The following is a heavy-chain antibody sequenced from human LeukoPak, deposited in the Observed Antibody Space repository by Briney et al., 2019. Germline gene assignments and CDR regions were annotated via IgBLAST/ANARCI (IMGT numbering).Heavy chain of an antibody. J-gene: IGHJ4*02. D-gene: IGHD1-26*01. CDR3: ARENSGSYREFDY. Sequence: SETPSLTRTLSRGAVTTSDYYLGWARQPPGEGPEWIGDIFYTGKTNYNPSLRSRPTISIDTSKNQFSLKLSSVTAADAAVFYCARENSGSYREFDYWGQGTLVTVSS. CDR2: IFYTGKT. CDR1: RGAVTTSDYY. V-gene: IGHV4-39*07.